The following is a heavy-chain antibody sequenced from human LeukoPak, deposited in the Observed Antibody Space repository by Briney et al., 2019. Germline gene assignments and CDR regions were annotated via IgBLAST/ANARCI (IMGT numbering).Heavy chain of an antibody. J-gene: IGHJ3*02. Sequence: SVKVSCKASGDTFSRNTISWVRQAPGQGLEWMGRSIPILDKANYAQKFQGRVTITADKSTSTAYMELSSLRSEDTAVYYCARDGGAALSLDIWGQGTMVTVSS. CDR1: GDTFSRNT. D-gene: IGHD3-16*01. V-gene: IGHV1-69*08. CDR3: ARDGGAALSLDI. CDR2: SIPILDKA.